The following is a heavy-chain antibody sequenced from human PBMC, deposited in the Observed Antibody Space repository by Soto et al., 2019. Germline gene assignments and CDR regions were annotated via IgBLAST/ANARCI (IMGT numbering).Heavy chain of an antibody. J-gene: IGHJ5*02. CDR2: IYDDGNKK. CDR1: RFSFSRHS. Sequence: PCGSLRLSSAASRFSFSRHSMDCSCEAPGKRLEWVAAIYDDGNKKYYADSVKGRFTISRDNSKNTLYLEMNSLRVEDTAVYYCAGDKSCGIAGRPGSWGQGTLVIVFS. CDR3: AGDKSCGIAGRPGS. V-gene: IGHV3-30-3*01. D-gene: IGHD6-6*01.